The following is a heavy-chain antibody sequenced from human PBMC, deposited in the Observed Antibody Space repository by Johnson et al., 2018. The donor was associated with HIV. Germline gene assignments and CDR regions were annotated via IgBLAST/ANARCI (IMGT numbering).Heavy chain of an antibody. CDR2: IRSKAYGGTT. CDR1: GFTFGDYA. D-gene: IGHD6-19*01. V-gene: IGHV3-49*04. J-gene: IGHJ3*02. CDR3: TRLYSSGWYGIAFDI. Sequence: VQLVESGGGLVQPGRSLRLSCTASGFTFGDYAMSWVRQAPGKGLEWVGFIRSKAYGGTTEYAASVKGRFIISRDDSKSIAYLQMNSLKTEDTAVYYCTRLYSSGWYGIAFDIWGQGTMVTVSS.